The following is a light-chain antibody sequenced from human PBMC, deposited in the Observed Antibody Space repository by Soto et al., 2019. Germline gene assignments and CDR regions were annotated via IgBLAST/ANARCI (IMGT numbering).Light chain of an antibody. CDR2: EGS. CDR1: SSDVGAYNL. CDR3: CSYAGSSTFV. V-gene: IGLV2-23*01. J-gene: IGLJ1*01. Sequence: QSVLTQPASVSGSPGQSITISCTGTSSDVGAYNLVSWYQQHPGKAPKFMIYEGSKRPSGISNRFSGSESGNTASLTISGLQAEDEADYYCCSYAGSSTFVFGTGTKVTGL.